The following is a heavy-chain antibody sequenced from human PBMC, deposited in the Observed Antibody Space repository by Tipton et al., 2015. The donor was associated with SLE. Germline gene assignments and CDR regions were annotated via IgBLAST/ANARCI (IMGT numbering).Heavy chain of an antibody. J-gene: IGHJ4*02. V-gene: IGHV4-59*12. D-gene: IGHD1-26*01. CDR2: INHSGST. CDR3: AREIVGAANFDY. CDR1: GGSISSYY. Sequence: GLVKPSETLSLTCTVSGGSISSYYWGWIRQSPGKGLEWIGEINHSGSTYYNPSLKSRVTISVDRSKNQFSLKLSSVTAADTAVYYCAREIVGAANFDYWGQGTLLTVSS.